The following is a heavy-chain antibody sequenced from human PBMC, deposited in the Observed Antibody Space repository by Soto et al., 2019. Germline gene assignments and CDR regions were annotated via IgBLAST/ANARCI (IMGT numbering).Heavy chain of an antibody. V-gene: IGHV3-23*01. CDR3: AKGTYCGGNCYSSSYWYFDL. Sequence: EVQLLESGGGLVQPGGSLRLSCAASGFTFSSYAMSWVRQAPGKGLEWVSAISGSGGSTYYADSVKGGFTISRDNSKNTLYLQMNSLRAEDTAVYYCAKGTYCGGNCYSSSYWYFDLWGRGTLVTVSS. D-gene: IGHD2-21*02. CDR1: GFTFSSYA. CDR2: ISGSGGST. J-gene: IGHJ2*01.